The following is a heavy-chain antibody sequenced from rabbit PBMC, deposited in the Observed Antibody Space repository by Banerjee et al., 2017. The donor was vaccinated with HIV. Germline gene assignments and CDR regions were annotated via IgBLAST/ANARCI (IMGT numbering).Heavy chain of an antibody. D-gene: IGHD1-1*01. J-gene: IGHJ4*01. CDR2: IASGTSGST. V-gene: IGHV1S45*01. Sequence: QEQLEESGGGLVQPEGSLTLTCTASGFSFSSTYWICWVRQAPGKGLEWIGIIASGTSGSTYYASWAKGRFTISKTSSTTVTLQMTSLTAADTATYFCTRDIATTNSMWGQGTLVTVS. CDR3: TRDIATTNSM. CDR1: GFSFSSTYW.